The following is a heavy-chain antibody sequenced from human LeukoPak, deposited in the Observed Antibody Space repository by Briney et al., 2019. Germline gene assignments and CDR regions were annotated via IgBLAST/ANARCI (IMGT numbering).Heavy chain of an antibody. D-gene: IGHD2-2*01. Sequence: ASVKVSCKASGYTFTSYYMHWVRQAPGQGLEWMGIINPSGGSTSYAQKFQGRVTMTRDMSTSTVYMELSSLRSEDTAVYYCARDYGIVVVPAAMQRAYYYGMDVWGQGTTVTVSS. CDR3: ARDYGIVVVPAAMQRAYYYGMDV. CDR1: GYTFTSYY. V-gene: IGHV1-46*01. J-gene: IGHJ6*02. CDR2: INPSGGST.